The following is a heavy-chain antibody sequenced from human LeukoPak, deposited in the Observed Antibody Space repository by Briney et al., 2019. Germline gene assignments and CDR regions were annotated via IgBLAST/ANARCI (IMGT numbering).Heavy chain of an antibody. CDR3: ARDKREATVTTNSVY. CDR1: GYTFTSHD. Sequence: ASVKVSCKASGYTFTSHDINWVRQATGQGLEWMGWMNPNTGNTGYAQKFQGRVTMTRNTSMSTAYMELNSLTSEDTAVYYCARDKREATVTTNSVYWGQGTLVTVSS. CDR2: MNPNTGNT. V-gene: IGHV1-8*01. J-gene: IGHJ4*02. D-gene: IGHD4-17*01.